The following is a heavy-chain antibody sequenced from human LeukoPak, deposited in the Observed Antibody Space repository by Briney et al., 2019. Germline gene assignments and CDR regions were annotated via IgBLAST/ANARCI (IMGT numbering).Heavy chain of an antibody. CDR2: ISSSSSYI. D-gene: IGHD3-3*01. V-gene: IGHV3-21*01. Sequence: GGSLRLXCAASGFTFSSYSMNWVRQAPGKGLEWVSSISSSSSYIYYADSVKGRFTISRDNAKNSLYLQMNSLRAEDTAVYYCARSAPFGNNWFDPWGQGTLVTVSS. CDR1: GFTFSSYS. J-gene: IGHJ5*02. CDR3: ARSAPFGNNWFDP.